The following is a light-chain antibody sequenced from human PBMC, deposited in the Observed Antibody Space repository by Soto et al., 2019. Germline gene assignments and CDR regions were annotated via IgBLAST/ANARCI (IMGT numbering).Light chain of an antibody. CDR3: QQYNTFWT. J-gene: IGKJ1*01. V-gene: IGKV1-5*01. CDR2: DVS. CDR1: QSISNW. Sequence: IQLTQSPSTLSASVGDRVTIPCRASQSISNWLAWYQQKPGKAPKLLIYDVSSLESGVPSRFSGSGSGTEFTLTISSLQPDDFATYYCQQYNTFWTFGQGTKVDIK.